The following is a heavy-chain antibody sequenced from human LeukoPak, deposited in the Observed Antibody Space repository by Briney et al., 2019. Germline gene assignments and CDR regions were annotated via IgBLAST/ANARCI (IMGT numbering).Heavy chain of an antibody. D-gene: IGHD3-10*01. CDR1: GFTFSGSA. Sequence: PGGSLRLSCAASGFTFSGSAMHWVRQASGKGLEWVGRIRSKANNYATAYAASVKGRFTISRDDSKNTAYLQMNSLKAEYTAMYYCARGRWDSGRGGIAYWGQGALVTVSS. CDR3: ARGRWDSGRGGIAY. J-gene: IGHJ4*02. CDR2: IRSKANNYAT. V-gene: IGHV3-73*01.